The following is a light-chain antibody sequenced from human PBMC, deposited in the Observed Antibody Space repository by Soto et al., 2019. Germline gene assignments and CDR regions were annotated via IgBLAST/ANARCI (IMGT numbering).Light chain of an antibody. Sequence: DIQITQSPSSLSASVGDRVTITCRGSQGISNYLAWYQQKPGKVPKLLIYAASTLQSGVPSRFSGSGSGTDFTLTISSLQPEDVATYYCQKYNSAPWTFGQGTKVEIK. J-gene: IGKJ1*01. CDR1: QGISNY. V-gene: IGKV1-27*01. CDR3: QKYNSAPWT. CDR2: AAS.